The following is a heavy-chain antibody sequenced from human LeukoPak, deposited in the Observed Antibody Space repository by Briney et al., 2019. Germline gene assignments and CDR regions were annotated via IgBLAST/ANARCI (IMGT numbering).Heavy chain of an antibody. CDR3: VRVSVVYGMDV. J-gene: IGHJ6*02. CDR2: MYYTGST. CDR1: GGSISSDY. Sequence: SETLSLTCSVSGGSISSDYWAWIRQPPGKGLDWIGYMYYTGSTNYNPSLKGRVTISLATSKKQFSLKLSSVTAADTAVYYCVRVSVVYGMDVWGRGTTVTVSS. V-gene: IGHV4-59*01.